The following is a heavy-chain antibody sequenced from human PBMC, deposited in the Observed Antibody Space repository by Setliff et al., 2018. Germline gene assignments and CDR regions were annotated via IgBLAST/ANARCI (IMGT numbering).Heavy chain of an antibody. D-gene: IGHD2-21*01. CDR2: INPSGGLT. Sequence: KVSCKASGYTLTNYYMHWVRQAPGQGLEWMGIINPSGGLTRYAQKFQGKVTMTRDTSTSTVYMELRSLTSDDTAVYYCTGSRAPSVVLAADFDFWGQGTPVTVSS. CDR3: TGSRAPSVVLAADFDF. CDR1: GYTLTNYY. V-gene: IGHV1-46*01. J-gene: IGHJ4*02.